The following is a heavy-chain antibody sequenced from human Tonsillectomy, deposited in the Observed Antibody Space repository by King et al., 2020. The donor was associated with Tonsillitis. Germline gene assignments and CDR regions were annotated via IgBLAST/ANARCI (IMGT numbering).Heavy chain of an antibody. CDR3: AKDLVAKYYYDSSGYYDF. D-gene: IGHD3-22*01. CDR2: IRYDGSNK. V-gene: IGHV3-30*02. CDR1: GFIFSSYG. Sequence: VQLVESGGGVVQPGGSLRLSCAASGFIFSSYGMHWVRQAPGKGLEWVAFIRYDGSNKYYADSVKGRFTISRDNTISRDNSKNTLYLQMNSLRAEDTAEYYCAKDLVAKYYYDSSGYYDFWGQGTLVTVSS. J-gene: IGHJ4*02.